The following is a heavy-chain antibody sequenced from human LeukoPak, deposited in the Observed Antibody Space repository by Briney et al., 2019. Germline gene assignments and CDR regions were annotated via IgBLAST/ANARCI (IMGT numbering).Heavy chain of an antibody. CDR1: GGSISSYY. V-gene: IGHV4-59*01. CDR2: IYYSGST. J-gene: IGHJ4*02. CDR3: ARDSGWYRRFDY. D-gene: IGHD6-19*01. Sequence: PSETLSLTCTVSGGSISSYYWSWIRQPPGKGLEWIGYIYYSGSTNYNPSLKSRVTISVDTSKNQFSLKLSSVTAADTAVYYCARDSGWYRRFDYWGQGTLVTVSS.